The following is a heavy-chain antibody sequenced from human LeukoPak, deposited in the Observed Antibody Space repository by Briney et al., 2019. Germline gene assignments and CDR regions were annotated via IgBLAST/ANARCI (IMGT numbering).Heavy chain of an antibody. D-gene: IGHD2-15*01. CDR1: GYSFTSYW. Sequence: GESLRISCKGSGYSFTSYWISWVRQMPGKGLEWMGRIDPSDSYTNYSPSFQGHVTISADKSISTAYLQWSSVKASDTDMYYCAKPPLGYCSGGSCYHDAFDIWGQGTMVTVSS. CDR2: IDPSDSYT. CDR3: AKPPLGYCSGGSCYHDAFDI. V-gene: IGHV5-10-1*01. J-gene: IGHJ3*02.